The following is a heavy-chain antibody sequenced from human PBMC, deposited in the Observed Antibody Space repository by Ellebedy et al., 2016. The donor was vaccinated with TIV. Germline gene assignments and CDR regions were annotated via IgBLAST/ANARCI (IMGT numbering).Heavy chain of an antibody. CDR3: ARDMVQGMVSRYLWFDY. J-gene: IGHJ4*02. Sequence: ASVKVSCKASGYSFRSYSYSWVRQAPGQGLEWMGWISAYTGDTEFAQRFQGRVTLTTDASTSTAYMELRSLRSDDTAIYYCARDMVQGMVSRYLWFDYWGQGTLVTVSS. V-gene: IGHV1-18*01. CDR2: ISAYTGDT. CDR1: GYSFRSYS. D-gene: IGHD5/OR15-5a*01.